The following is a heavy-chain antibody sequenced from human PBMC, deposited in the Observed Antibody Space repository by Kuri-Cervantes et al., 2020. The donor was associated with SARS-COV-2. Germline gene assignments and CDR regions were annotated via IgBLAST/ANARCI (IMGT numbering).Heavy chain of an antibody. CDR1: GFTFSSYE. CDR2: ISSSGSTI. D-gene: IGHD7-27*01. Sequence: GESLKISCAASGFTFSSYEVNWVRQAPGKGLEWVSYISSSGSTIYYADSVKGRFTISRDNAKNSLYLQMNSLRTEDTAVYYGARIGELGIPDYWGQGTLVTVSS. CDR3: ARIGELGIPDY. V-gene: IGHV3-48*03. J-gene: IGHJ4*02.